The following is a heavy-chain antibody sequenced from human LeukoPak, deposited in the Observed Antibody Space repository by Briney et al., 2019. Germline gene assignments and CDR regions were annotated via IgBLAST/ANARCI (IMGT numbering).Heavy chain of an antibody. V-gene: IGHV3-48*03. CDR2: ISSSGSTI. J-gene: IGHJ4*01. Sequence: QPGGSLRLSCAASGFTFSSYEMNWVRQAPGKGLEWVSYISSSGSTIYYADSVKGRFTISRDNAKDSVYLQMNSLRAEDSATYYCVREGFYFFDFWGQGTLVTVSS. CDR1: GFTFSSYE. CDR3: VREGFYFFDF.